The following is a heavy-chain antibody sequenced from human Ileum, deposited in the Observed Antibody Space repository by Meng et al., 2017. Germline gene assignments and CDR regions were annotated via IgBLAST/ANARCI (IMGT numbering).Heavy chain of an antibody. CDR2: INPNSGGT. D-gene: IGHD3-22*01. CDR3: ARAVGFDRYYDSRWGYFDY. V-gene: IGHV1-2*02. J-gene: IGHJ4*02. Sequence: ASVKVSCKASGYTFTGYYMHWVRQASGQGLEWMGWINPNSGGTNYAQKFQGRVTMTRDTSISTAYMELSRLRSDDTAVYYCARAVGFDRYYDSRWGYFDYWGQGTLVTVSS. CDR1: GYTFTGYY.